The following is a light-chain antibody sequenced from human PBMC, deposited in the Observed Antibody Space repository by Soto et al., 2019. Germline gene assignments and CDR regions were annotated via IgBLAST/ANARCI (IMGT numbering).Light chain of an antibody. J-gene: IGKJ5*01. V-gene: IGKV1-39*01. CDR2: FSS. Sequence: DIQMTQSPSSLSASVGDRVTITCRTSQSIATYLTWYQQKPGKAPKLLIYFSSRLESGVPSRFSGSGSGTDFTLTISSLQSEDFATYYCQQSYSTPPTFGQGTRLEI. CDR1: QSIATY. CDR3: QQSYSTPPT.